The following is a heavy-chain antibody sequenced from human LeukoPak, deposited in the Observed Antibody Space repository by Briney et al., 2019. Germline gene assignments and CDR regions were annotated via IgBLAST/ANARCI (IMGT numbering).Heavy chain of an antibody. J-gene: IGHJ4*02. CDR1: GGSISSYY. V-gene: IGHV4-59*08. CDR3: ARTDKYCSGGSCYGTSFDY. D-gene: IGHD2-15*01. Sequence: SETLSLTCTVSGGSISSYYWSWIRQPPGKGLEWIGYIYYSGSTNYNPSLKSRVTISVDTSKNQFSLKLSSVTAADTAVYYCARTDKYCSGGSCYGTSFDYWGQGTLVTVSS. CDR2: IYYSGST.